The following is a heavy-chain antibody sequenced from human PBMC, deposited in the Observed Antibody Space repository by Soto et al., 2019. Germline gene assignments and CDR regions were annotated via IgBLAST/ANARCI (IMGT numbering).Heavy chain of an antibody. CDR1: GGSISFDHYH. D-gene: IGHD2-21*02. CDR3: DSEDDGGDRDYYGLDV. J-gene: IGHJ6*02. CDR2: VHYSGSV. V-gene: IGHV4-30-4*01. Sequence: QVQLQQSGPGLVKPSQTLSLTCTVSGGSISFDHYHWTWIRQPPGKGLEWIGYVHYSGSVLYNPSLQSRVSISVDTSKNPFALKLGSVSAAETAVYFCDSEDDGGDRDYYGLDVWGQGTTVTVSS.